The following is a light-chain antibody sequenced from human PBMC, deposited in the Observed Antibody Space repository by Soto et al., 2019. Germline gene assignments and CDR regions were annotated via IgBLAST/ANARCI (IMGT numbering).Light chain of an antibody. CDR1: SSNIGDNP. J-gene: IGLJ1*01. CDR2: IND. V-gene: IGLV1-44*01. CDR3: AAWAERPNAL. Sequence: SVMRQPPSASGTPGDRITTSCSGSSSNIGDNPVNLYQQLPGAAPRLLIYINDQRPSGVPDRFSGSKSGTSASLAISGLQPEDEADYYCAAWAERPNALFGTGTKVTV.